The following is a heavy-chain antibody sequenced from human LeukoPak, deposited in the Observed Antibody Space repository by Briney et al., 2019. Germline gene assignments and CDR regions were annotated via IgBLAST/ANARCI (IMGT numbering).Heavy chain of an antibody. J-gene: IGHJ5*02. CDR2: INIGGTNT. Sequence: GESLRLSCAASGFTFSDYYMSWIRQAPGKGLEWLSYINIGGTNTHYADSVKGRFTISRDNAKRSLYLEMNNLRAEDTAVYYCATDGAGFDTWGQGVLVTVSS. V-gene: IGHV3-11*01. CDR1: GFTFSDYY. CDR3: ATDGAGFDT.